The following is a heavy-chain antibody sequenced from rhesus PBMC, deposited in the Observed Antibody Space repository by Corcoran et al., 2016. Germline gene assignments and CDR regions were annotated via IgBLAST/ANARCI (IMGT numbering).Heavy chain of an antibody. CDR2: INTGGST. J-gene: IGHJ4*01. V-gene: IGHV3-103*01. CDR3: EKDRAMHYFDF. CDR1: GFPLITFA. Sequence: VQLVWSGGCLAKPGGSLRLSCPALGFPLITFAMHWVRQAPGKGLDWVSAINTGGSTYYADSVKGRFTIARDNSKNTVSLQMNSLRAEDTAVYYCEKDRAMHYFDFWGQGVLVTVSS.